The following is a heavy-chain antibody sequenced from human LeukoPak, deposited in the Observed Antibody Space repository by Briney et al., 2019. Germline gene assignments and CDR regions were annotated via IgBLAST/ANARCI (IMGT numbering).Heavy chain of an antibody. CDR2: INPSGGST. CDR1: GYTFTSYY. J-gene: IGHJ5*02. CDR3: ARNMVVPAAHPLDFDP. Sequence: ASVKVSCKASGYTFTSYYMHWVRQAPGQGLEWMGIINPSGGSTSYAQKFQGRVTMTRDTSTSTVYMELSSLRSEDTAVYYCARNMVVPAAHPLDFDPWGQGTLVTVSS. D-gene: IGHD2-2*01. V-gene: IGHV1-46*01.